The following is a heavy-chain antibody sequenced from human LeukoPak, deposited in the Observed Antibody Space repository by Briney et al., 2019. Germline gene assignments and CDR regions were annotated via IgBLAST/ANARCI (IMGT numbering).Heavy chain of an antibody. J-gene: IGHJ5*02. D-gene: IGHD6-13*01. CDR3: ARRSPAAGTGWWFDP. V-gene: IGHV4-4*09. CDR2: IYTSGST. Sequence: SETLSLTCTVSGGSISSYYWSWIRQPPGKGLEWIGYIYTSGSTNYNPSLKSRVTISVDTSKNQFSLKLSSETAADTAVYYCARRSPAAGTGWWFDPWGQGTLVTVSS. CDR1: GGSISSYY.